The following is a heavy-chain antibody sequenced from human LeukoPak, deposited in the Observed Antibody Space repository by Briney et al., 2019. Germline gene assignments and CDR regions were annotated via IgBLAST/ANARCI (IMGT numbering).Heavy chain of an antibody. D-gene: IGHD6-19*01. CDR2: INSGGYSI. V-gene: IGHV3-74*03. CDR3: TRAGYSSGFDY. CDR1: GFTCSGYW. J-gene: IGHJ4*02. Sequence: GGSLRLSCAASGFTCSGYWMHWVRQAPGKGLVWVSRINSGGYSITYADSVKGRFTISRDNAKNTLYLQMNSLIAEDTAVYFCTRAGYSSGFDYWGQRTLVTVSS.